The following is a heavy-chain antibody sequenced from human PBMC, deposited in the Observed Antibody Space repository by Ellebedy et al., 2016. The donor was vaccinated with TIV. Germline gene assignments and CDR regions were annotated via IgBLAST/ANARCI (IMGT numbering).Heavy chain of an antibody. J-gene: IGHJ5*02. D-gene: IGHD2-15*01. Sequence: SETLSLTCTVSGGSISSYYWSWIRQPPGKGLEWIGYIYYSGSTNYNPSLKSRLIISVDTSKNLFSLNLTSVTAADTAVYYCARSGEFLDFVVREVVTRWFDPWGQGTLVTVSS. CDR3: ARSGEFLDFVVREVVTRWFDP. CDR2: IYYSGST. CDR1: GGSISSYY. V-gene: IGHV4-59*12.